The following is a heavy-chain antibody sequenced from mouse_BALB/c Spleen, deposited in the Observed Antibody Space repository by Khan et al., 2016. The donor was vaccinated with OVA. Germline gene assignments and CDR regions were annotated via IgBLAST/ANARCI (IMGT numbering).Heavy chain of an antibody. V-gene: IGHV3-2*02. D-gene: IGHD4-1*01. CDR1: GYSITSDYA. Sequence: EVQLQESGPGLVKPSQSLSLTCTVTGYSITSDYAWNWIRQFPGNKLEWMGYITYSGSTSHNPSLKSRISITRDTSKNQFFLQLNSVTTEDTATYYGAMGRTYWGQGTLVTVSA. CDR2: ITYSGST. J-gene: IGHJ3*01. CDR3: AMGRTY.